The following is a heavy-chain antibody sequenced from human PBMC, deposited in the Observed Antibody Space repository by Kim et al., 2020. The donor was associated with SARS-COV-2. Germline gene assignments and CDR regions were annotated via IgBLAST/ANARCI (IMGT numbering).Heavy chain of an antibody. D-gene: IGHD2-2*01. CDR1: GYTFSNFG. Sequence: ASVKVSCKASGYTFSNFGFTWVRQAPGQGLEWMGWINTYNGDTNYAQSLQGRLTMTTDTSTTTAYMELRSLTSDDTAVYYCGRDPLVPHYNGGMDVWGQGTTVTVSS. CDR3: GRDPLVPHYNGGMDV. J-gene: IGHJ6*02. CDR2: INTYNGDT. V-gene: IGHV1-18*01.